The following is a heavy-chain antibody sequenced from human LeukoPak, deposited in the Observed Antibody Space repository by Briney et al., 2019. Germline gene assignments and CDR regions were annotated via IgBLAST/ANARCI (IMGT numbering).Heavy chain of an antibody. D-gene: IGHD2-21*02. Sequence: GGSLRLSCAASGFTFSSYSMNWVRQAPGKGLEWVSSISSSSSYIYYADSVKGRFTISRDNAKSSLYLQMNSLRAEDTAVYYCARERRSCGGDCGYFDLWGRGTLVTVSS. J-gene: IGHJ2*01. CDR3: ARERRSCGGDCGYFDL. V-gene: IGHV3-21*01. CDR2: ISSSSSYI. CDR1: GFTFSSYS.